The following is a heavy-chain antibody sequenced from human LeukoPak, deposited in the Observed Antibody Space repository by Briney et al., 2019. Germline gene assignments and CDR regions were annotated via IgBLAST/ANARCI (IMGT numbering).Heavy chain of an antibody. Sequence: GGSLRLSCAASGFTFSSYGMHWVRQAPGKGLEWVAVISYDGSNKCYADSVKGRFTTSRDNSKNTLYLQMNSLRAEGTAVYYCAKDSNPALQLLWFGELSTHFDYWGQGTLVTVSS. V-gene: IGHV3-30*18. J-gene: IGHJ4*02. CDR1: GFTFSSYG. CDR3: AKDSNPALQLLWFGELSTHFDY. D-gene: IGHD3-10*01. CDR2: ISYDGSNK.